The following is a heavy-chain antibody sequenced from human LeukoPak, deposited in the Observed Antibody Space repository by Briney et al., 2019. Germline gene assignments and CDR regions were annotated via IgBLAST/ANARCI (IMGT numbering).Heavy chain of an antibody. Sequence: GGSPRLSCAASGFTFSSYAMSWVRQAPGKGLEWVSAISGSGGSTYYADSVRGRFTISRDNSKNTLYLQMNSLRAEDTAVYYCAKGLHPVIFDPWGQGTLVTVSS. V-gene: IGHV3-23*01. D-gene: IGHD3-16*02. CDR1: GFTFSSYA. J-gene: IGHJ5*02. CDR2: ISGSGGST. CDR3: AKGLHPVIFDP.